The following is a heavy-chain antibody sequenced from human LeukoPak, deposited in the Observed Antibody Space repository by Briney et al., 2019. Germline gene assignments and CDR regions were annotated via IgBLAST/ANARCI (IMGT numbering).Heavy chain of an antibody. CDR1: GYTFNGYY. D-gene: IGHD5-24*01. Sequence: SVKVSCKASGYTFNGYYMHWVRQAPGQGLEWMGGIIPIFGTANYAQKFQGRVTITADESTSTAYMELSSLRSEDTAVYYCAVRQSPRDKGKWLQLSLGYHYYYMDVWGKGTTVTISS. CDR3: AVRQSPRDKGKWLQLSLGYHYYYMDV. V-gene: IGHV1-69*13. CDR2: IIPIFGTA. J-gene: IGHJ6*03.